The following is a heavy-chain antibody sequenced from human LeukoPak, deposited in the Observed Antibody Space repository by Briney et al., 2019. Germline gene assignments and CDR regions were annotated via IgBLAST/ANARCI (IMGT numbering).Heavy chain of an antibody. Sequence: GGSLRLSCAASGFIVSSHFMSWVRQAPGKGLEWVSVNVDGSTYYAGTVKGRFTISRDNSKNTLFLQMNSLRADDTAVYYCARSSSGWHDYWGQGTLVNVSS. CDR3: ARSSSGWHDY. J-gene: IGHJ4*02. CDR2: NVDGST. CDR1: GFIVSSHF. V-gene: IGHV3-53*01. D-gene: IGHD6-19*01.